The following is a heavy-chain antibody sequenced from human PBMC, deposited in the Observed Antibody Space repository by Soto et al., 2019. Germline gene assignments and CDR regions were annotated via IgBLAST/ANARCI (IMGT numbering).Heavy chain of an antibody. CDR3: ATVEGYCSGGSCYGFDY. CDR2: FDPEDGET. D-gene: IGHD2-15*01. CDR1: GYTLTELS. Sequence: ASVKVSCKVSGYTLTELSMHWVRQAPGKGLEWMGGFDPEDGETIYAQKFQGRVTMTEDTSTDTAYMELSSLRSEDTAVYYCATVEGYCSGGSCYGFDYWGQGTLVTVS. J-gene: IGHJ4*02. V-gene: IGHV1-24*01.